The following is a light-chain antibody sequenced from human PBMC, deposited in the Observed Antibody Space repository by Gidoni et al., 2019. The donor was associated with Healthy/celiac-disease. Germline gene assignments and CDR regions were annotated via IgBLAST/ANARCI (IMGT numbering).Light chain of an antibody. CDR3: QQYNNWPRET. Sequence: EIVMTQSPATLSVSPGERATLSCRASQSVSSNLAWYQQKPGQAPRLLIYGASTRATGIPARFSGSGSGTEFTLTISSLQSEDFAVYYCQQYNNWPRETFXQXTKVXIE. CDR2: GAS. CDR1: QSVSSN. V-gene: IGKV3-15*01. J-gene: IGKJ1*01.